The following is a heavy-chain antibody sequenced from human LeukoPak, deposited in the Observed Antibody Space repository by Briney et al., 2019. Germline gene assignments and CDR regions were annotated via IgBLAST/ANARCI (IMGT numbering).Heavy chain of an antibody. V-gene: IGHV3-33*08. CDR1: GFTFSSYS. Sequence: GGSLRLSCAASGFTFSSYSMNWVRQAPGKGLEWVAVIWYDGSNKYYADSVKGRFTISRDNSKNTLYLQMNSLRAEDTAVYYCATFAANDAFDIWGQGTMVTVSS. CDR3: ATFAANDAFDI. J-gene: IGHJ3*02. CDR2: IWYDGSNK. D-gene: IGHD6-25*01.